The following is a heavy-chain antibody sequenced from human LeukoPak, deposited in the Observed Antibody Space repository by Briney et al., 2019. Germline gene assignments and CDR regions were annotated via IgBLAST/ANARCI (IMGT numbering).Heavy chain of an antibody. CDR3: AARFGEYRRGSFDY. Sequence: SVKVSCKASGGTFSSYAISWVRQAPGQGLEWMGGIIPIFGTANYAQKFQGRVTITTDESTSTAYMELSGLRSEDTAVYYCAARFGEYRRGSFDYWGQGTLVTVSS. J-gene: IGHJ4*02. V-gene: IGHV1-69*05. CDR2: IIPIFGTA. CDR1: GGTFSSYA. D-gene: IGHD3-10*01.